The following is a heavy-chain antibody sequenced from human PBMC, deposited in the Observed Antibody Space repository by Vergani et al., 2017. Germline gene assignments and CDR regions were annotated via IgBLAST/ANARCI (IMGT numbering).Heavy chain of an antibody. V-gene: IGHV1-69*13. CDR3: ARDRDIVVVPAAAHDAFDI. CDR2: IIPIFGTA. D-gene: IGHD2-2*01. CDR1: GGTFSSNS. Sequence: QGQLAQSGAEVKKPGSSVKVSCKASGGTFSSNSISWVRQAPGQGLEWMGRIIPIFGTANYAQKFQGRVTITADESTSTAYMELSSLRSEDTAVYYCARDRDIVVVPAAAHDAFDIWGQGTMVTVSS. J-gene: IGHJ3*02.